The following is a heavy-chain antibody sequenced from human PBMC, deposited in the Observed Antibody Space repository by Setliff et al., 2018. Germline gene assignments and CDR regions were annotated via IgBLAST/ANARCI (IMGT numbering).Heavy chain of an antibody. Sequence: ASVKVSCKASGHTFITFGISWVRQAPGQGLEWMGWISAYSDDTKYAEKFQGRVTMTMDTSTGTAYMELSGLRSDDTAVYFCARDQGHGITAAGPDFWGQGTLVTVSS. CDR2: ISAYSDDT. J-gene: IGHJ4*02. CDR1: GHTFITFG. D-gene: IGHD6-13*01. V-gene: IGHV1-18*01. CDR3: ARDQGHGITAAGPDF.